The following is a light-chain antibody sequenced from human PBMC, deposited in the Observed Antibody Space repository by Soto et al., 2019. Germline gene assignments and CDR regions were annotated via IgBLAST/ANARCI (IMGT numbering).Light chain of an antibody. J-gene: IGLJ2*01. CDR2: DNH. Sequence: QSVLTQPPSVSAAPGQKVTISCSGNSSNIGSNSVSWYQQLPGAAPKLLIYDNHNRPSGIPDRFSGSKSGTSATLGITGLQAGDEADYYCGTWDSSLSAVVFGGGTQLTVL. CDR3: GTWDSSLSAVV. CDR1: SSNIGSNS. V-gene: IGLV1-51*01.